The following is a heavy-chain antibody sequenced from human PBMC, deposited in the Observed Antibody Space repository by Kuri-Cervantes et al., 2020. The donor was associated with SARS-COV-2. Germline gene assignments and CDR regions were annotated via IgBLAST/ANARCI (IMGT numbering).Heavy chain of an antibody. J-gene: IGHJ4*02. V-gene: IGHV6-1*01. Sequence: SCDIPGDSVSSNSAAWNWIRQSPSRGLELLGRSYYRSKWYNDYAVSVKSRITIKPDKYKNQFSLQLNAVTPEDTAVYYCAMARRGWGHFDYWGQGTLVTVSS. CDR2: SYYRSKWYN. CDR1: GDSVSSNSAA. D-gene: IGHD3-10*01. CDR3: AMARRGWGHFDY.